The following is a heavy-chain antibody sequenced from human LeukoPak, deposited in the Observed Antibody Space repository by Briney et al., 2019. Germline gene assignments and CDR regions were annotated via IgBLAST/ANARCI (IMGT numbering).Heavy chain of an antibody. J-gene: IGHJ4*02. D-gene: IGHD6-19*01. CDR3: ARDSSGWSGYLPF. CDR2: IKQDGSEK. Sequence: PGGSLRLSCAASGFTFSSYWMSGVRQAPGKGLEWVANIKQDGSEKYYVDSVKGRFTISRDNAKNSLYLQMNSLRAEDTAVYYCARDSSGWSGYLPFWGQGTLVTVSS. V-gene: IGHV3-7*01. CDR1: GFTFSSYW.